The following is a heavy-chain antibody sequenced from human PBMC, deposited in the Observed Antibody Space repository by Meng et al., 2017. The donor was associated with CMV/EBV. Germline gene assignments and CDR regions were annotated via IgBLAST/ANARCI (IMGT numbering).Heavy chain of an antibody. CDR1: GGSTSSRSYY. J-gene: IGHJ6*02. CDR2: IYYSGST. D-gene: IGHD3-3*01. Sequence: LRPSWTLSGGSTSSRSYYWGWIRQPPGKGLEWFGSIYYSGSTYYNPCLKSRSTISVDTSKNQFSLKLSSVTAADTAVYYCARSPHFTIVGVVPYYYYGMDVWGQGTTVTVSS. CDR3: ARSPHFTIVGVVPYYYYGMDV. V-gene: IGHV4-39*07.